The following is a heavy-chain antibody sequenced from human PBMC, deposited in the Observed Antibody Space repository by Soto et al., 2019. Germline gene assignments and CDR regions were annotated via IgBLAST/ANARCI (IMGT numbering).Heavy chain of an antibody. J-gene: IGHJ4*02. D-gene: IGHD3-10*01. CDR3: ARHYGSGSYPLDY. CDR1: GGSISGYY. CDR2: IYYSGST. Sequence: AAETLSLTCTVSGGSISGYYWSWIRQPPGKGLEWIAYIYYSGSTNYNPSLKSRVTISVDTSKNQFSLKLSSVTAADTAIYYCARHYGSGSYPLDYWGQGTLVTVSS. V-gene: IGHV4-59*01.